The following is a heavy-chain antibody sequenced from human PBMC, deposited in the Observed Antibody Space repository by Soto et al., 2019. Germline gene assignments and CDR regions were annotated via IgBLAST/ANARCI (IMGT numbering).Heavy chain of an antibody. CDR3: ATPGKLSSGYNPFDY. CDR1: GITFSGYA. J-gene: IGHJ4*02. CDR2: ISGRGEIT. D-gene: IGHD3-22*01. Sequence: GGSLRLSCAASGITFSGYAMSWVRQAPGKGLEWVSAISGRGEITFYADSVKGRFTISRDNSKGTLYQQMSSLRAEDTAVYYCATPGKLSSGYNPFDYWGQGTLVTVSS. V-gene: IGHV3-23*01.